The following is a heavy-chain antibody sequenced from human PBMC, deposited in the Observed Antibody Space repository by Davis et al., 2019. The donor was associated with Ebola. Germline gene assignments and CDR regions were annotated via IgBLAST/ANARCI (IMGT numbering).Heavy chain of an antibody. CDR2: ISYDGSNK. D-gene: IGHD1-1*01. J-gene: IGHJ4*02. V-gene: IGHV3-30*18. CDR3: AKDAGRTFDY. Sequence: GESLKISCAASGFIFSNYGMHWVRQAPGKGLEWVAVISYDGSNKYYADSVKGRFTISRDNSKNTLYLQMNSLRAEDTAVYYCAKDAGRTFDYWGQGTLVTVSS. CDR1: GFIFSNYG.